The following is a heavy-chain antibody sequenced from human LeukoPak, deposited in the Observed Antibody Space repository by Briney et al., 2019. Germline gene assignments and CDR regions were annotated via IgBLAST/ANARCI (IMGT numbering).Heavy chain of an antibody. CDR3: AKRLGGPNNFDY. J-gene: IGHJ4*02. Sequence: QTGGSLRLSCAASGFTFSSYEMNWVRQAPGKGLEWVSYISVSGGAMYYADSVKGRFTISRDNAKNSLYLHMHSLRAEDTAVYYCAKRLGGPNNFDYWGQGTPVTVSS. V-gene: IGHV3-48*03. CDR2: ISVSGGAM. CDR1: GFTFSSYE. D-gene: IGHD3-16*01.